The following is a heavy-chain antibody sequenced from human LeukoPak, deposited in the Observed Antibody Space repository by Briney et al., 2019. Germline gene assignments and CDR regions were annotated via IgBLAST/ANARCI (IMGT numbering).Heavy chain of an antibody. D-gene: IGHD3-3*01. CDR2: IYSSGST. CDR3: ARVRRYDFWSGYYTERYYFDY. V-gene: IGHV4-59*12. CDR1: GDSISSFY. J-gene: IGHJ4*02. Sequence: SETLSLTCTVSGDSISSFYWSWIRQPPGEGLEWIGYIYSSGSTNYNPSLKSRVTISVDTSKNQFSLKLSSVTAADTAVYYCARVRRYDFWSGYYTERYYFDYWGQGTLVTVSS.